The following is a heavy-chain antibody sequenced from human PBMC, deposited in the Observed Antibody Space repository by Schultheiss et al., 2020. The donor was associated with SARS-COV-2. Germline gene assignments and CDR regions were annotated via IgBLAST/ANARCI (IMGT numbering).Heavy chain of an antibody. CDR1: GGTFSSYA. CDR2: INPNSGGT. J-gene: IGHJ6*02. CDR3: AKGLVPGRDYDFWSGVYYYYGMDV. D-gene: IGHD3-3*01. V-gene: IGHV1-2*04. Sequence: ASVKVSCKASGGTFSSYAISWVRQAPGQGLEWMGWINPNSGGTNYAQKFQGWVTMTRDTSISTAYMELSSLRSEDTAVYYCAKGLVPGRDYDFWSGVYYYYGMDVWGQGTTVTVSS.